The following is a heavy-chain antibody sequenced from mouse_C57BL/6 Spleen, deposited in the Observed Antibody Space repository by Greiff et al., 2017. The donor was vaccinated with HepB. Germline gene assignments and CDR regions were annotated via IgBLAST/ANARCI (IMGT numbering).Heavy chain of an antibody. J-gene: IGHJ4*01. Sequence: EVKLMESGGGLVQPGGSLSLSCAASGFTFTDYYMSWVRQPPGKALEWLGFIRNKANGYTTEYSASVKGRFTISRDNSQSILYLQMNARRAEDSATYYCARFNYPYAMDYWGQGTSVTVSS. CDR1: GFTFTDYY. CDR2: IRNKANGYTT. CDR3: ARFNYPYAMDY. V-gene: IGHV7-3*01. D-gene: IGHD5-5*01.